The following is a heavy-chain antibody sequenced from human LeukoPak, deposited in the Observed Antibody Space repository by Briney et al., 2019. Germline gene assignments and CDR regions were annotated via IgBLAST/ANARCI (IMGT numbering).Heavy chain of an antibody. V-gene: IGHV3-7*05. J-gene: IGHJ4*02. CDR3: ARGLTGYYFDY. CDR2: IKHDGSDK. CDR1: GFTFSSYW. Sequence: GGSLRLSCAASGFTFSSYWMSWVRQAPGKGLEGVANIKHDGSDKYYVASVKGRFTISRDNAKNSLYLQMDSLRAEDTAVYYCARGLTGYYFDYWGQGTLLTVSS. D-gene: IGHD3-9*01.